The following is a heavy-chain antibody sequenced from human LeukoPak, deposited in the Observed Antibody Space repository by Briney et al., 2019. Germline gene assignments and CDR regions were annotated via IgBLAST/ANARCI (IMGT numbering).Heavy chain of an antibody. D-gene: IGHD5-18*01. V-gene: IGHV3-13*01. CDR2: VSSGFHA. CDR3: VREARGYHYTYFDY. Sequence: GGSLRLSCTASGFTLGSHDMHWVRQIPGQGLEWFAAVSSGFHAFFADSVQGRFTVSREDARNSLYLQMNSLRAGDTAVYYCVREARGYHYTYFDYWGQGTLVTVSS. J-gene: IGHJ4*02. CDR1: GFTLGSHD.